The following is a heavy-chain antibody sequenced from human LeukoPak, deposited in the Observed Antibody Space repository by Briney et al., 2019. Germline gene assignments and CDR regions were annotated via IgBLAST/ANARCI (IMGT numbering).Heavy chain of an antibody. CDR2: ISWKGANI. V-gene: IGHV3-9*01. Sequence: GGSLRLSCAASGFSFGDYAMHWVRQAPGKGLEWVSGISWKGANIDYADSVKGRFTISRDNAKNSLYLQMKSLRAEDTAFYYCAKDVDSSSWYYFDYWGQGTLVTVSS. CDR1: GFSFGDYA. CDR3: AKDVDSSSWYYFDY. D-gene: IGHD6-13*01. J-gene: IGHJ4*02.